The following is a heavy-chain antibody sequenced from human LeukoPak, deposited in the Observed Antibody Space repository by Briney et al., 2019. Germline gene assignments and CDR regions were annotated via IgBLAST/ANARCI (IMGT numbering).Heavy chain of an antibody. J-gene: IGHJ4*02. CDR2: IYHSGST. V-gene: IGHV4-4*02. CDR3: ASSGYYGKPFDY. D-gene: IGHD3-22*01. Sequence: SETLSLTCAVSGGSISSSNWWSWVRQPPGKGLEWIREIYHSGSTNYNPSLKSRVTISVDKSKNQFSLKLSSVTAADTAVYYCASSGYYGKPFDYWGQGTLVTVSS. CDR1: GGSISSSNW.